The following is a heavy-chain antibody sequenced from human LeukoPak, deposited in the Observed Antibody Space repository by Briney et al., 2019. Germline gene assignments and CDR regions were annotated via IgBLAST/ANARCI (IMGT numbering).Heavy chain of an antibody. Sequence: ASVKVSCKVSGSSLTELSMHWGRQAHGTGIEWMGGFDPEDGETIYAQKFQGRVTMPEDTSTDTSYMELSSLRSEDTAVYYCATPALKGVSNFDYWGQGTLVTVSS. D-gene: IGHD3-3*01. CDR3: ATPALKGVSNFDY. CDR1: GSSLTELS. V-gene: IGHV1-24*01. J-gene: IGHJ4*02. CDR2: FDPEDGET.